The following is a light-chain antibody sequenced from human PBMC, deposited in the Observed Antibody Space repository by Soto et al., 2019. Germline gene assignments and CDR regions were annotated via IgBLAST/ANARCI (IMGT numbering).Light chain of an antibody. V-gene: IGKV3D-15*01. Sequence: DIMLRKSPATLSLSPRERATLSCRASESVSTFLAWYQQKPGQAPRLLIYEASSRATGIPARFSGGGSGIVFTLTSSSLQSEDSAVYSCQQCHKWPPITVGQGTRLEIK. CDR1: ESVSTF. CDR3: QQCHKWPPIT. CDR2: EAS. J-gene: IGKJ5*01.